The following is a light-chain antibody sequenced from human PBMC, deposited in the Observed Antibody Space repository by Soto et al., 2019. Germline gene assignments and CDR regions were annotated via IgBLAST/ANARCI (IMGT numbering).Light chain of an antibody. CDR1: QSVPDNY. CDR3: HHYGDSPPFT. J-gene: IGKJ3*01. V-gene: IGKV3-20*01. Sequence: EIVFTQSPGTLSLSPGERAILSCRASQSVPDNYLAWYQQRPGQAPKLLIYGASNRVTGIPHRFSGSGSGTDFTLTVSSLESEDFAVYYCHHYGDSPPFTFGPGTKLDIK. CDR2: GAS.